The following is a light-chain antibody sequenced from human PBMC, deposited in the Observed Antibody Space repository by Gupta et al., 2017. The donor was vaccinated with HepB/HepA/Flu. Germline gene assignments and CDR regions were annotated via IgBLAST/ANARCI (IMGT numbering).Light chain of an antibody. V-gene: IGLV3-21*04. CDR1: NIGSKS. Sequence: SSVLTQPPSVSVAPGKTAKISCEGDNIGSKSVHWYQRRAGQAPVQVIYYDTDRPSGIPERFSGSNSGNTATLTVSSVEAGDEADYYCQVWDMSTSQPVFGGGTKVTVL. CDR3: QVWDMSTSQPV. CDR2: YDT. J-gene: IGLJ3*02.